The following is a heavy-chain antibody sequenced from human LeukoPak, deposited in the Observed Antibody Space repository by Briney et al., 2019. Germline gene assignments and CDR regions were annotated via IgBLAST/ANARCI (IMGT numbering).Heavy chain of an antibody. CDR3: ARGSGRPGVDSSGWVS. CDR1: GGSFSGYY. D-gene: IGHD6-19*01. CDR2: INHSGST. Sequence: SETLSLTCAVYGGSFSGYYWSWIRQPPGKGLEWIGEINHSGSTNYNPSLKSRVTISVDTSKNQFSLKLSSVTAADTAVYYCARGSGRPGVDSSGWVSWGQGTLVTVSS. J-gene: IGHJ4*02. V-gene: IGHV4-34*01.